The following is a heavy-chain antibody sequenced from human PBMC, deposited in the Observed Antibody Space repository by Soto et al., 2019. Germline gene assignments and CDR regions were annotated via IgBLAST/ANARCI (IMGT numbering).Heavy chain of an antibody. V-gene: IGHV1-8*01. CDR2: MNPNSGNT. CDR1: GYTFTSYD. D-gene: IGHD2-15*01. Sequence: QVQLVQSGAEVKKPGASVKVSCKASGYTFTSYDINWVRQATGQGLEWMGWMNPNSGNTGYAQKFQGRVTMTRNTSISTAYMGLSSLRSEDTAVYYCARGHMYCSGGSCYDAFDIWGQGTMVTVSS. J-gene: IGHJ3*02. CDR3: ARGHMYCSGGSCYDAFDI.